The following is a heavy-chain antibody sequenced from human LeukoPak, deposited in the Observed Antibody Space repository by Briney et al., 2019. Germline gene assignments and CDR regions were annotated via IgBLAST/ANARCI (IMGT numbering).Heavy chain of an antibody. CDR3: ARDADFEY. J-gene: IGHJ4*02. CDR1: GITFSRYW. Sequence: GGSPRLSCAVSGITFSRYWMSWVRQAPGKGLEWVANIKQDGSEKNYVDSVKGRFTISRDNAKNSLYLQMNSLRAEDTAVYYCARDADFEYWGQGTLVTVSS. CDR2: IKQDGSEK. V-gene: IGHV3-7*04.